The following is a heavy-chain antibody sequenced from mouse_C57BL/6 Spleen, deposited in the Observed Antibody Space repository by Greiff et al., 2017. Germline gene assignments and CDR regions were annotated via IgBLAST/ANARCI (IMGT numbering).Heavy chain of an antibody. CDR3: ARLTPSFDY. V-gene: IGHV5-16*01. J-gene: IGHJ2*01. CDR1: GFTFSDYY. CDR2: INYDGSST. Sequence: EVQLVESEGGLVQPGSSMKLSCTASGFTFSDYYMAWVRQVPEKGLEWVANINYDGSSTYYLDSLKSRFIISRDNAKNILYLQMSSLKSEDTATYYCARLTPSFDYWGQGTTLTVSS. D-gene: IGHD4-1*01.